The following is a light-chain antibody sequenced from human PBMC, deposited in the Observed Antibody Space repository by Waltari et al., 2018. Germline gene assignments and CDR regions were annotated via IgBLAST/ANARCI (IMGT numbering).Light chain of an antibody. V-gene: IGKV1-5*03. CDR3: QQYSSYRA. CDR1: QSISSW. CDR2: KAS. J-gene: IGKJ1*01. Sequence: DIQMTQSPSTLSASAGDRVTITCRASQSISSWLAWYQQKPGKAPNLLIYKASTLESGVPSRFSASGSGTEFTLTISSLQPEDFATYHCQQYSSYRAFGQGTTVEIK.